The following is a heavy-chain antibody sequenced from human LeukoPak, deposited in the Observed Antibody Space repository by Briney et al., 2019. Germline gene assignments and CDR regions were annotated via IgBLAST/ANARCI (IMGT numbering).Heavy chain of an antibody. D-gene: IGHD2-21*02. CDR1: GGSISSSSYY. V-gene: IGHV4-39*01. Sequence: RPSETLSLTCTVSGGSISSSSYYWGWIRQPPGKGLEWIGSIYYSGSAYYNPSLKSRVTISVDTSKNQFSLKLSSVTAADTAVYYCATPDIIYGGNFIXGAFDIWGQGTMVTVSS. CDR3: ATPDIIYGGNFIXGAFDI. CDR2: IYYSGSA. J-gene: IGHJ3*02.